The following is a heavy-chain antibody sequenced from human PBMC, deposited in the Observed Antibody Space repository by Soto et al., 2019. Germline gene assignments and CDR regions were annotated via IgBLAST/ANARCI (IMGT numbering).Heavy chain of an antibody. J-gene: IGHJ5*02. CDR3: ARGYGGPASWFDP. CDR1: GYTFTSYA. V-gene: IGHV1-3*01. CDR2: INAGNGNT. Sequence: QVQLVQSGAEVKKPGASVKVSCKASGYTFTSYAMHWVRQAPGQRLEWMGWINAGNGNTKYSQKFQGRVTITRDTSASAAYMELSSLRSEDTAVYYCARGYGGPASWFDPWGQGTLVTVSS. D-gene: IGHD3-10*01.